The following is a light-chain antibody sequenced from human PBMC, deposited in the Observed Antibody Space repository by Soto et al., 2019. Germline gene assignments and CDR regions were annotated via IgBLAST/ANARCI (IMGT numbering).Light chain of an antibody. V-gene: IGLV1-40*01. J-gene: IGLJ1*01. CDR2: GNS. Sequence: QYVLTQPPSVSGAPGQRVTISCTGCSSNIGAGYDVHWYQQLPGTAPKLLIYGNSNRPSGVPDRFSGSNSGTSASLAITGLQAEDEANYYCQSYDSSLSGYVFGTGNKLTVL. CDR1: SSNIGAGYD. CDR3: QSYDSSLSGYV.